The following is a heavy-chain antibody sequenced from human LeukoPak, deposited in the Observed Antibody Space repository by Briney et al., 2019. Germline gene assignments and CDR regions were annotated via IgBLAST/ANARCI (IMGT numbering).Heavy chain of an antibody. Sequence: GESLKISCKGSGYHFANYWIGWVRQMPGKGLEYMGIIYPGDSDARYSPPFQGQVTISADKSISTAYLQWSSLKASDTAMYYCARQGGNIATAPRWDYWGQGTLVTVSS. D-gene: IGHD4-23*01. CDR2: IYPGDSDA. CDR1: GYHFANYW. J-gene: IGHJ4*02. CDR3: ARQGGNIATAPRWDY. V-gene: IGHV5-51*01.